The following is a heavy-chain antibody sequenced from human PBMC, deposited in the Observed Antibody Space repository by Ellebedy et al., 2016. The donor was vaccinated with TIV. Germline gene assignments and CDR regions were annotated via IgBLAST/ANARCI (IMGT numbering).Heavy chain of an antibody. CDR3: ARNSVVLVGSYLDY. J-gene: IGHJ4*02. CDR1: GYIFTSYV. V-gene: IGHV1-3*01. D-gene: IGHD2-2*01. Sequence: AASVKVSCKASGYIFTSYVIHWVRQAPGQRLEWMGWVIPGTENIVYSQKFQGRVTISSDTSASTAYMEMSSLRSEDTAVYYCARNSVVLVGSYLDYWGQGTLVTVSS. CDR2: VIPGTENI.